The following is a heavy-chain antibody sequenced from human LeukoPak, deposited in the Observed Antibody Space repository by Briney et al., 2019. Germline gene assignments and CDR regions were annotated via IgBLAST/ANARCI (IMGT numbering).Heavy chain of an antibody. D-gene: IGHD1-26*01. Sequence: PGGSLRLSCAASGFTFSSYTMNWVRKAPGEGLEWITYISSSSSIMYYADSVKGRFSISRDNAKNSLYLQMNSLRDEDTAVYYCARDKSGSDSARGAVIDICGQGAMVTVSS. V-gene: IGHV3-48*02. CDR1: GFTFSSYT. CDR3: ARDKSGSDSARGAVIDI. CDR2: ISSSSSIM. J-gene: IGHJ3*02.